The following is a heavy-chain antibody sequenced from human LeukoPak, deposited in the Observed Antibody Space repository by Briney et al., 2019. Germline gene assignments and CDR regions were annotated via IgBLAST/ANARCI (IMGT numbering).Heavy chain of an antibody. D-gene: IGHD3-16*02. J-gene: IGHJ3*02. V-gene: IGHV3-74*01. Sequence: GGPLRLSCAASGFTFSSYWMHWVRQAPGKGLVWVSCINSDGSRTSYADSVKGRFTISRDNAKNTLYLQMNSLRAEDTAVYYCARAVVLGELSLWDAFDIWGQGTVVTVSS. CDR1: GFTFSSYW. CDR3: ARAVVLGELSLWDAFDI. CDR2: INSDGSRT.